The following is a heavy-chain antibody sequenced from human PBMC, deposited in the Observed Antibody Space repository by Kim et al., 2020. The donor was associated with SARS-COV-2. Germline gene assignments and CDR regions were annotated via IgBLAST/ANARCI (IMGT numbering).Heavy chain of an antibody. Sequence: GGSLRLSCAASGFTFSSYSMNWVRQAPGKGLEWVSSISSSRSYIYYADSVKGRFTISRDNAKNTLYLQMNSLRAEDTAVYYCARDQAGYFRHWGQGTLVTVSS. V-gene: IGHV3-21*01. CDR1: GFTFSSYS. J-gene: IGHJ1*01. CDR2: ISSSRSYI. CDR3: ARDQAGYFRH.